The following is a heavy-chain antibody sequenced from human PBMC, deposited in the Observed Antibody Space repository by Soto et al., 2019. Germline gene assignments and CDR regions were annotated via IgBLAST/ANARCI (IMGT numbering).Heavy chain of an antibody. CDR3: ARESEDLTSNFDY. J-gene: IGHJ4*02. Sequence: GSLRLSCAASGFSLTRYSMNWVGQAPGKGLEWVSSISSTTNYIYYGDSMKGRFTISRDNAKNSLYLEMNSLRAEDTAVYYCARESEDLTSNFDYWGQGTLVTVS. CDR2: ISSTTNYI. V-gene: IGHV3-21*06. CDR1: GFSLTRYS.